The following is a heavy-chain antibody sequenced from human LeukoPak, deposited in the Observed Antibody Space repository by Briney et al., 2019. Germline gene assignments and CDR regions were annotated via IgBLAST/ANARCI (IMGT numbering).Heavy chain of an antibody. J-gene: IGHJ5*02. D-gene: IGHD6-19*01. CDR1: GGSFSGYY. CDR3: ARGVAVAGTGIFNWFDP. Sequence: SETLSLTCAAYGGSFSGYYWSWIRQPPGKGLEWIGEINHSGSTNYNPSLKSRVTISVDTSKNQFSLKLSSVTVADTAVYYCARGVAVAGTGIFNWFDPWGQGTLVTVSS. V-gene: IGHV4-34*01. CDR2: INHSGST.